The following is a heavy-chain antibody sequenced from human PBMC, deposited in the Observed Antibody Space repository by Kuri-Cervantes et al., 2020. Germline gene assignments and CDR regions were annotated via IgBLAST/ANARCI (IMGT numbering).Heavy chain of an antibody. J-gene: IGHJ4*02. Sequence: SETLSLTCTVSGGSISSYYWSWIRQPAGKGLEWIGRIYTSGTTNYNPSLKSRVTISVDTSKNQFSLKLSSVTAADTATYYCAGVKSGGIDYWGQGTLVTVSS. CDR3: AGVKSGGIDY. CDR1: GGSISSYY. D-gene: IGHD2-15*01. V-gene: IGHV4-4*07. CDR2: IYTSGTT.